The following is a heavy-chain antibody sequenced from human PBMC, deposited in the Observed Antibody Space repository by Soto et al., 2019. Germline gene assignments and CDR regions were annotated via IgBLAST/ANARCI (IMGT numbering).Heavy chain of an antibody. V-gene: IGHV3-53*01. Sequence: PGGSLRLSCAGSGFIVSSYYMSWVRQAPGKGLEWISVIYSGGSTYYADSVKGRFTNSRDNSENTLYLQLNSLRAEDTAVYYCAKSGGNGWFADAFDVWGQGTMVTVSS. CDR3: AKSGGNGWFADAFDV. D-gene: IGHD6-19*01. J-gene: IGHJ3*01. CDR2: IYSGGST. CDR1: GFIVSSYY.